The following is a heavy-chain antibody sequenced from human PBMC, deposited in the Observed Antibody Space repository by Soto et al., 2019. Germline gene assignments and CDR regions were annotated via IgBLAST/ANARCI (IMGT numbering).Heavy chain of an antibody. J-gene: IGHJ4*02. CDR3: ARESLSGSFVDY. CDR2: ISAYNGNT. Sequence: ASVKVSCKASGYTFTIYCISWVRQAPGQGLEWMGWISAYNGNTNYAQKLQGRVTMTTDTSTSTAYMELRSLRSDDTAVYYCARESLSGSFVDYWGQGTLVTVSS. CDR1: GYTFTIYC. V-gene: IGHV1-18*01. D-gene: IGHD3-10*01.